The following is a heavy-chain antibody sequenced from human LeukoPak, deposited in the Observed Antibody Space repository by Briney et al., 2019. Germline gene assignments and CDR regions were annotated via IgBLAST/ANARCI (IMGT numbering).Heavy chain of an antibody. CDR1: GFIINDYY. V-gene: IGHV3-11*01. Sequence: GGSLRLSCAASGFIINDYYMTWIRQTPGKGLEWISDISDTAFTTYYADSVKGRFTISRDNAKKSLYLQMNSLRAEDTAVYYCARAAKFEFYFDYWGQGTLVTVSS. J-gene: IGHJ4*02. D-gene: IGHD3-10*01. CDR3: ARAAKFEFYFDY. CDR2: ISDTAFTT.